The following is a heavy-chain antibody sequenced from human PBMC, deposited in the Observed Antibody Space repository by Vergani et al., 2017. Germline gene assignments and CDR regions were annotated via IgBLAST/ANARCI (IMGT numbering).Heavy chain of an antibody. CDR1: GGSISSGSYY. V-gene: IGHV4-61*02. D-gene: IGHD3-10*01. CDR3: ARNTIGVRGSYGMDV. CDR2: IYTSGST. J-gene: IGHJ6*02. Sequence: QVQLQESGPGLVKPSQTLSLTCTVSGGSISSGSYYWSWIRQPAGKGLEWIGRIYTSGSTNYNPSLKSRVTISVDTSKNQFSLKLSSVTAADTAVYYCARNTIGVRGSYGMDVWGQGTTVTVSS.